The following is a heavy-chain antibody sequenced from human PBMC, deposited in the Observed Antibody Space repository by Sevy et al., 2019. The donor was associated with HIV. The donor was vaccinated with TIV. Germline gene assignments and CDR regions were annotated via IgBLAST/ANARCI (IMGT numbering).Heavy chain of an antibody. V-gene: IGHV3-49*03. D-gene: IGHD3-3*01. CDR3: TRGDGSYDFWSGFYGPPNPALDY. CDR1: GFTFGDYA. CDR2: IRSKAYGGTT. J-gene: IGHJ4*02. Sequence: CLRLSCTASGFTFGDYAMSWFRQAPGKGLEWVGFIRSKAYGGTTEYAASVKGRFTISRDDSKSIAYLQMNSLKTEDTAVYYCTRGDGSYDFWSGFYGPPNPALDYWGQGTLVTVSS.